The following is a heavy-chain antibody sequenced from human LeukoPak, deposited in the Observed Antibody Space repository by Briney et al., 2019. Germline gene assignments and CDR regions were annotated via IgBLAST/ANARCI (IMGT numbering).Heavy chain of an antibody. J-gene: IGHJ4*02. CDR1: GFTVSTDH. D-gene: IGHD3-10*01. CDR3: VKPARGSGIQNGFDY. Sequence: GGSLRLSCAASGFTVSTDHMSWVRQAPGKGLEYVSAITINIDRTFYADSVQGRFTISRDNSANTLYLQMSSLRPEDTAVYYCVKPARGSGIQNGFDYWGQGTLVTVSS. CDR2: ITINIDRT. V-gene: IGHV3-64D*06.